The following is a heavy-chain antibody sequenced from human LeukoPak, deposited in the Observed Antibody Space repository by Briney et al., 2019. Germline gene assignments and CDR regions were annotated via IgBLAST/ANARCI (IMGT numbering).Heavy chain of an antibody. CDR3: TRVFAYSYGDFDN. CDR1: GFTVRNNY. J-gene: IGHJ4*02. Sequence: GSVRLSCEASGFTVRNNYMTWVRQAPGKGLEWVSVIYSGGGTYYADSVKDRFTISRDNSKNTLFLQMSSLRVEDSAVYYCTRVFAYSYGDFDNWGQCTLPAVSS. V-gene: IGHV3-66*01. D-gene: IGHD5-18*01. CDR2: IYSGGGT.